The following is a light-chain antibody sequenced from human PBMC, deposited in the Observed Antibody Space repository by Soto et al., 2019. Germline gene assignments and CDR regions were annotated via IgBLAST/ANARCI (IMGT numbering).Light chain of an antibody. J-gene: IGKJ1*01. CDR3: QQYGSSPGT. CDR2: GAS. Sequence: EIVFTQSPGTLSLSPWERSTLSFRASQSVTSNYLAWYQQKLGQAPRLLIFGASIRDTGIPDRFSGSGSGTDFTLTISRLEPEDFAVYYCQQYGSSPGTFGQGTKVDIK. CDR1: QSVTSNY. V-gene: IGKV3-20*01.